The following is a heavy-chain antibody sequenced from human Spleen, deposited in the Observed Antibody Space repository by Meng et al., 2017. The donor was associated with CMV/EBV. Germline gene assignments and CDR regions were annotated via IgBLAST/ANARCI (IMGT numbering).Heavy chain of an antibody. J-gene: IGHJ4*02. CDR1: GGSFSSYY. CDR2: IYYSGST. CDR3: ARDTAGTGYFDY. D-gene: IGHD6-13*01. Sequence: VELQQWAAGLLKPSETLSLACAVYGGSFSSYYWGWIRQPPGKGLEWIGSIYYSGSTYYNPSLKSRVTISVDTSKNQFSLKLSSVTAADTAVYYCARDTAGTGYFDYWGQGTLVTVSS. V-gene: IGHV4-34*01.